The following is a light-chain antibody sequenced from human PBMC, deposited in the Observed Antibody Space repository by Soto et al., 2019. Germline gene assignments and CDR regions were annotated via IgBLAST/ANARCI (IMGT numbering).Light chain of an antibody. Sequence: QSVLTQPAPVSGSPGQSITISCTGSSSDIGAYNYVSWFQQYPGKAPKLIISEVSNRPSGVSNRFSGSKSGTAASLTISGLQTEDEADYFCFSFTTDWTHVFGTGTKVTLL. CDR3: FSFTTDWTHV. V-gene: IGLV2-14*01. J-gene: IGLJ1*01. CDR1: SSDIGAYNY. CDR2: EVS.